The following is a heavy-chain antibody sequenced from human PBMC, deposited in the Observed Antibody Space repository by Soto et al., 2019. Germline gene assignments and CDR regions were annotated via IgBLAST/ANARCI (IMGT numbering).Heavy chain of an antibody. CDR2: IYWSDSK. CDR3: IHRRRDAGPNGDY. D-gene: IGHD3-16*01. Sequence: LVNPEQPLALTCSFSGLSLTTDGEGVGWVRQPPGKALEWLALIYWSDSKRYSPSLKNRLTVTKDDSKNQVLLTMTNMDPVDTATYYCIHRRRDAGPNGDYWGQGTLVTVSS. V-gene: IGHV2-5*01. CDR1: GLSLTTDGEG. J-gene: IGHJ4*02.